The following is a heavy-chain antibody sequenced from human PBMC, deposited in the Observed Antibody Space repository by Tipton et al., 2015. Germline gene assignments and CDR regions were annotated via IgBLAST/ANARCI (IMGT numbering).Heavy chain of an antibody. Sequence: TLSLTCAVYGGSFSGYYWSWIRQHPGKGLEWIGNMYYSGGTYYNPSVKSRVTMSVDTSKNQFSLKLSSVTAADTAVYYCARGGNNWFDPWGQGTLVTVSS. CDR2: MYYSGGT. CDR3: ARGGNNWFDP. V-gene: IGHV4-34*01. J-gene: IGHJ5*02. CDR1: GGSFSGYY.